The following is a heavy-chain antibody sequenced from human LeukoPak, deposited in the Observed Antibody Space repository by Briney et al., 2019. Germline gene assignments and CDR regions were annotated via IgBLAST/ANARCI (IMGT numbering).Heavy chain of an antibody. CDR2: MNPNSGNT. CDR3: ARGSGSYYAFDI. D-gene: IGHD1-26*01. J-gene: IGHJ3*02. CDR1: GYTFTSYD. V-gene: IGHV1-8*03. Sequence: ASVKVSCKASGYTFTSYDINRVRQATGQGLEWMGWMNPNSGNTGYAQKFQGRVTITRNTSISTAYMELSSLRSEDTAVYYCARGSGSYYAFDIWGQGTMVTVSS.